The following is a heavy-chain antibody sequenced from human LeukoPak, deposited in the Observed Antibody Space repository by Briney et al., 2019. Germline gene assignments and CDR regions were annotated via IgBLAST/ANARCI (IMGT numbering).Heavy chain of an antibody. V-gene: IGHV4-61*02. Sequence: SETLSLTCTVSGCSISSGSYYWSWIRQPAGRGLEWIGRIYTSGSTNYNPSLKSRVTISVDTSKNQFSLKLSSVTAADTAVYYCAGAINWQWLVDSCFDPWGQGTLVTVSS. J-gene: IGHJ5*02. CDR1: GCSISSGSYY. CDR2: IYTSGST. D-gene: IGHD6-19*01. CDR3: AGAINWQWLVDSCFDP.